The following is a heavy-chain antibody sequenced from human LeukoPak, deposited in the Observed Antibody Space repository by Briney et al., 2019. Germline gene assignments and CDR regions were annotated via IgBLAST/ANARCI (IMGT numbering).Heavy chain of an antibody. CDR2: IYSGGST. J-gene: IGHJ4*02. CDR3: ARDADSSTSSLDY. Sequence: GGSLRLSCAASGFTFSGYSMNWVRQAPGKGLEWVSVIYSGGSTYYADSVKGRFTISRDNSKNTLYLQMNSLRAEDTAVYYCARDADSSTSSLDYWGQGTLVTVSS. CDR1: GFTFSGYS. V-gene: IGHV3-66*01. D-gene: IGHD6-13*01.